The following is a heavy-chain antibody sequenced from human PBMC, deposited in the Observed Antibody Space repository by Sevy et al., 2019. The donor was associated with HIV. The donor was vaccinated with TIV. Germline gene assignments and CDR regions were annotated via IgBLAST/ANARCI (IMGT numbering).Heavy chain of an antibody. CDR1: GFTFSSYS. CDR3: ARDLCSSTSCYTWYYYYYYMDV. CDR2: ISSSSSTI. Sequence: GSLRLSCAASGFTFSSYSMNWVRQAPGKGLEWVSYISSSSSTIYYADSVKGRFTISRDNAKNSLYLQMNSLRAEDTAVYYCARDLCSSTSCYTWYYYYYYMDVWGKGTTVTVSS. J-gene: IGHJ6*03. V-gene: IGHV3-48*01. D-gene: IGHD2-2*02.